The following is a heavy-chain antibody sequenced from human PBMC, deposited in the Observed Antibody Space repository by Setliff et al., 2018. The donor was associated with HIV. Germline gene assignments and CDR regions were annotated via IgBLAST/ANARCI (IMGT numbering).Heavy chain of an antibody. CDR2: INLNTGNT. CDR3: ARGRTYDSSGYIGNWFDP. V-gene: IGHV1-2*02. CDR1: GYTFTGYY. J-gene: IGHJ5*02. D-gene: IGHD3-22*01. Sequence: GASVKVSCKASGYTFTGYYMHWVRQAPGQGLERMGCINLNTGNTNYAQKFQGRVIVTRDTSINTAYVELRSLRLDDTAVYFCARGRTYDSSGYIGNWFDPWGQGTLVTVSS.